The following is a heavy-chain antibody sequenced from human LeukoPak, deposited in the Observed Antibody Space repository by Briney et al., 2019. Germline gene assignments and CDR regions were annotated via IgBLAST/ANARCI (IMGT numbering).Heavy chain of an antibody. CDR1: GFTFNRYW. V-gene: IGHV3-48*04. Sequence: GGSLRLSCAGSGFTFNRYWMTWVRQAPGKGLEWVSYISSSSSTIYYADSVKGRFTISRDNAKNSLYLQMNSLRAEDTAVYYCARDRWQWLLDYWGQGTLVTVSS. CDR2: ISSSSSTI. D-gene: IGHD6-19*01. CDR3: ARDRWQWLLDY. J-gene: IGHJ4*02.